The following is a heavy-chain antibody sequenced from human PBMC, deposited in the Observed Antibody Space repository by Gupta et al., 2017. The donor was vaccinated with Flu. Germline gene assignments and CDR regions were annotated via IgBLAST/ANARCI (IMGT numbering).Heavy chain of an antibody. J-gene: IGHJ5*02. D-gene: IGHD3-3*01. CDR1: GFTFSRYS. CDR2: ISSSSSYI. CDR3: ARDPSLGVVIIGFNWFDP. Sequence: EVQLVESGGGLVKPGGSLRLSCAASGFTFSRYSLNWVRQAPGKGLEWVSSISSSSSYIYYADSVKGRFTISRDNAKNSLYLQMNSLRAEDTAVYYCARDPSLGVVIIGFNWFDPWGQGTLVTVSS. V-gene: IGHV3-21*01.